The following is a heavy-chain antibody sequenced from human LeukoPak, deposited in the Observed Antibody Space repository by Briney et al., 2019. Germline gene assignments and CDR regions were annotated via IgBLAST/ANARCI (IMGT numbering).Heavy chain of an antibody. CDR1: GFAFVYYA. Sequence: PGGSLRLSCATSGFAFVYYAMSSVRQAPGKGLEWVSAISGSGGSTYYADSVKGRFTISRDNSKNKLYLQVNSLRAEDTAVYYCARHGDSIDYWGQGTRVTVSS. CDR3: ARHGDSIDY. J-gene: IGHJ4*02. CDR2: ISGSGGST. D-gene: IGHD4-17*01. V-gene: IGHV3-23*01.